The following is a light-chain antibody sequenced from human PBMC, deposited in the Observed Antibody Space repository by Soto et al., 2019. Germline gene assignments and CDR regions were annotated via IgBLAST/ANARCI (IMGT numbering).Light chain of an antibody. Sequence: EILMTQSPATLSVSPGERATLSCRASQSVDSNLAWYQQKPGQAPRLLIYGASTRATGISARFSGSGSGTEFTLTISSLQSEDFAVYYCQQFSSYPLTFGGGTKVDIK. J-gene: IGKJ4*01. CDR1: QSVDSN. V-gene: IGKV3-15*01. CDR2: GAS. CDR3: QQFSSYPLT.